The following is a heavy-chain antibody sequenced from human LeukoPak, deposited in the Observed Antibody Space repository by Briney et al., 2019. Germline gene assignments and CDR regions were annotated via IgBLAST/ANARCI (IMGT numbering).Heavy chain of an antibody. D-gene: IGHD5-18*01. CDR1: GGTFSSYA. CDR3: ASGYPNFDY. V-gene: IGHV1-69*06. Sequence: GASVKVSCKASGGTFSSYAISWVRQAPGQGLEWMGGIIPIFGTANYAQKFQDRVTITADKSTSTAYMELSSLRSEDTAVYYCASGYPNFDYWGQGTLVTVSS. J-gene: IGHJ4*02. CDR2: IIPIFGTA.